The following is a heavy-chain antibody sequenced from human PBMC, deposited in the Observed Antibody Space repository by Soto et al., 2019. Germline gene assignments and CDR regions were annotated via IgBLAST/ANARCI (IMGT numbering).Heavy chain of an antibody. D-gene: IGHD6-19*01. Sequence: SVKVSCKASGCTFSSYAISCVRQAPGQGLEWMGGIIPIFGTANYAQKFQGRVTITADESTSTANMELSSLRSEDTAVYYCARGGSGLLYYFYGMDVWGQGTTVTV. CDR3: ARGGSGLLYYFYGMDV. V-gene: IGHV1-69*13. CDR2: IIPIFGTA. J-gene: IGHJ6*02. CDR1: GCTFSSYA.